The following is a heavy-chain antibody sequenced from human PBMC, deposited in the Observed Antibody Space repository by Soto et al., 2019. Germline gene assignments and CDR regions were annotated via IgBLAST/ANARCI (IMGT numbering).Heavy chain of an antibody. D-gene: IGHD2-2*01. J-gene: IGHJ4*02. Sequence: PWGSLRASCAPYVFTFDDYVMHWVRQAPGKGLEWVASVNWNGRTTLYAAAVKGRFSVSRDNGKNSLYLEMTSLRPNDTALYFCAKAREYHYALDHWGQGILVTVSS. CDR3: AKAREYHYALDH. V-gene: IGHV3-9*01. CDR2: VNWNGRTT. CDR1: VFTFDDYV.